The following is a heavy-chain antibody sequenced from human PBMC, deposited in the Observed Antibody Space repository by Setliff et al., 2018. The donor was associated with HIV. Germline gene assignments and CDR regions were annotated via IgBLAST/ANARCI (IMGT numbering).Heavy chain of an antibody. CDR1: GYTFTSYG. V-gene: IGHV1-18*01. Sequence: ASVKVSCKASGYTFTSYGISWVRQAPGQGLEWMGWISAYNGNTNYAQKLQGRVTMTTDTSTSTAYMELRSLRSDDTAVYYCARAGSYDSSGYHPFQHWGQGTLVTVSS. J-gene: IGHJ1*01. D-gene: IGHD3-22*01. CDR3: ARAGSYDSSGYHPFQH. CDR2: ISAYNGNT.